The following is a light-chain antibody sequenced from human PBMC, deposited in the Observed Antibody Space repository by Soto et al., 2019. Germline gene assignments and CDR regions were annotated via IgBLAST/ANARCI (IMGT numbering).Light chain of an antibody. CDR3: QQYGASPWT. CDR1: QSVSSK. CDR2: DTS. J-gene: IGKJ1*01. V-gene: IGKV3-20*01. Sequence: EIVMTQSPATLSVSPGEGATLSCRASQSVSSKLAWYQQKPGQAPRLLIYDTSTRATGIPDRFSGSGSGTDFTLTISRLEPEDFAVYHCQQYGASPWTFGQGTKVDIK.